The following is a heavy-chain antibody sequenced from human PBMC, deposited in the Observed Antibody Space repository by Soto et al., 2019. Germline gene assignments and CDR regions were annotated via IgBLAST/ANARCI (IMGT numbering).Heavy chain of an antibody. J-gene: IGHJ4*02. Sequence: QVQLQQWGAGLLKPSETLSLTCAVYGGSFSGYYWSWIRQPPGKGLEWIGEINHSGSTNYNPSLKSRVTISVDTSKNQFSLKPSSVTAADTAVYYCARYDSSGYQKGDYWGQGTLVTVSS. V-gene: IGHV4-34*01. D-gene: IGHD3-22*01. CDR2: INHSGST. CDR1: GGSFSGYY. CDR3: ARYDSSGYQKGDY.